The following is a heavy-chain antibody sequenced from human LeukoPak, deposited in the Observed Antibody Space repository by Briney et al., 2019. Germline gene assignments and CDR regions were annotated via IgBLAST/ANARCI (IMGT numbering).Heavy chain of an antibody. D-gene: IGHD3-22*01. CDR1: AGSINSGDYY. J-gene: IGHJ3*02. CDR2: ICSPGTN. Sequence: SGTLSLTCTVSAGSINSGDYYWSWIRQPAGKGLEWIGRICSPGTNYNYNPSLKSRVTISIDTSKNQFSLKLTSVTAADTAVYYCARGIGTSYDSSRDAFDIWGHGTLVTVSS. CDR3: ARGIGTSYDSSRDAFDI. V-gene: IGHV4-61*02.